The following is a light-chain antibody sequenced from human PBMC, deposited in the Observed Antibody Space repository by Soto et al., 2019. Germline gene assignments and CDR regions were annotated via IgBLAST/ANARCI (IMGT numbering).Light chain of an antibody. J-gene: IGLJ2*01. CDR2: DVS. CDR3: CSYADSYTLV. CDR1: SRDVGGYNY. Sequence: QSALTQPRSVSGSPGQSVTISCTGTSRDVGGYNYVSWYQQHPGKAPKLMIYDVSKRPSGVPDRFSGSKSGNTASLTISGLQAEDEADYYCCSYADSYTLVFGGGTKLAVL. V-gene: IGLV2-11*01.